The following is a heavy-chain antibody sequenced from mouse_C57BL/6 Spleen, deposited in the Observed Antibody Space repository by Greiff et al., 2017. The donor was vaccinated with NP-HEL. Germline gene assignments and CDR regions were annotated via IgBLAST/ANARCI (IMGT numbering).Heavy chain of an antibody. V-gene: IGHV1-78*01. CDR1: GYTFTDHT. CDR2: IYPRDGST. Sequence: QVQLQQSDAELVKPGASVKISCKVSGYTFTDHTIHWMKQRPEQGLEWIGYIYPRDGSTKYNEKFKGKATLTADKSSSTAYMQLNSLTSEDSAVYFSTMVTTGIGYAMDYWGQGTSVTVSS. CDR3: TMVTTGIGYAMDY. D-gene: IGHD2-2*01. J-gene: IGHJ4*01.